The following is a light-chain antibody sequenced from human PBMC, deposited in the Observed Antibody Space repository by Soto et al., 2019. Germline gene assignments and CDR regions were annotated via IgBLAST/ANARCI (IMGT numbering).Light chain of an antibody. Sequence: QMSLSPAAVSASVGDTVTVTCRASQSVSGWLAWYQQKPGEAPKLLIYDASTLPRGVPARFSGSGSGTHFTLTISGLQPEDLATYFCLQTSSFPRTFGQGTKVDIK. CDR3: LQTSSFPRT. CDR1: QSVSGW. J-gene: IGKJ1*01. CDR2: DAS. V-gene: IGKV1-5*01.